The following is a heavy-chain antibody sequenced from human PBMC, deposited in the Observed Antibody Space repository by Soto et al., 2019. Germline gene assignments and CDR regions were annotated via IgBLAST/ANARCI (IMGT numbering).Heavy chain of an antibody. Sequence: SETPAPTCAFSGGSLSSGGYSWGWVRQPPGKGLEWIGYIYHSGSTYYNPSLKSRVTISVDRSKNQFSLKLSSVTAADTAVYYCARVGYYYDSSGYSPKPYFDYWGQGTLVTVSS. J-gene: IGHJ4*02. V-gene: IGHV4-30-2*01. CDR3: ARVGYYYDSSGYSPKPYFDY. CDR2: IYHSGST. CDR1: GGSLSSGGYS. D-gene: IGHD3-22*01.